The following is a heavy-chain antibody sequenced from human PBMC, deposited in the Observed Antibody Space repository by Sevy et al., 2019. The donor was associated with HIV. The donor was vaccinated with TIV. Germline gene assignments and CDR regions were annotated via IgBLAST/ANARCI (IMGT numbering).Heavy chain of an antibody. J-gene: IGHJ4*02. CDR1: GFNFSTYA. CDR2: ISSDVGRK. Sequence: GGSLRLSCSASGFNFSTYAMHWVRQTPGKGLEWVGVISSDVGRKYYAASVRGRFAISRDNSKNTLSLQMSSLRGEDTAVYYCARDERGDAALTDYWGQGTLVTVSS. D-gene: IGHD3-16*01. CDR3: ARDERGDAALTDY. V-gene: IGHV3-30*09.